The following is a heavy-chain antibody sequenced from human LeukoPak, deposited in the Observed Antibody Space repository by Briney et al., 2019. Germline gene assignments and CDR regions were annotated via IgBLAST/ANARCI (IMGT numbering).Heavy chain of an antibody. V-gene: IGHV3-30*02. J-gene: IGHJ4*02. CDR2: IRYDGSNK. Sequence: GGSLRLSCAASGFTFSSYGFHWVRQAPGKGLEWVAFIRYDGSNKYYADSVKGRFTISRDNSKNTLYLQMNSLRAEDTAVYYCARGAARMVEMATIISFEYWGQGTLVTVSS. CDR1: GFTFSSYG. D-gene: IGHD5-24*01. CDR3: ARGAARMVEMATIISFEY.